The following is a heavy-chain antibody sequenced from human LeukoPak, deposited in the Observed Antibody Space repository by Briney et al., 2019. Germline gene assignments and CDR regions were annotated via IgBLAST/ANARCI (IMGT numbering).Heavy chain of an antibody. D-gene: IGHD3-10*01. V-gene: IGHV3-21*01. CDR1: GFTFSSYA. J-gene: IGHJ6*03. Sequence: GGSLRLSCAASGFTFSSYAMNWVRQAPGKGLEWVSSISSVSTYIYYADSVKGRFTISRDNAKNSLYLQMNSLRAEDTAVYYCARPRFPYYRLSGPDYYYMDVWGKGATVTVSS. CDR2: ISSVSTYI. CDR3: ARPRFPYYRLSGPDYYYMDV.